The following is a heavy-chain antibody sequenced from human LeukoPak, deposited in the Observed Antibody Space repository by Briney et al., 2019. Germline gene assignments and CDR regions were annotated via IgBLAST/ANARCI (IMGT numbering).Heavy chain of an antibody. D-gene: IGHD5-18*01. Sequence: GESLKISCKGSGYSFTSYWIGWVRQMPGKGLEWMEIIYPGDSDTRYSPSFQGQVTISADKSISTAYLQWSGLKASDSAMYFCARSGYIYGYRYFDYWGQGTLVTVSS. CDR3: ARSGYIYGYRYFDY. J-gene: IGHJ4*02. CDR2: IYPGDSDT. CDR1: GYSFTSYW. V-gene: IGHV5-51*01.